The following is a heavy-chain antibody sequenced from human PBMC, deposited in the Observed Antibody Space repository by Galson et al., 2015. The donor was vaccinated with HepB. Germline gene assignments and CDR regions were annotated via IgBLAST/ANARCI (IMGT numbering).Heavy chain of an antibody. CDR1: GFTFSSYS. J-gene: IGHJ4*02. D-gene: IGHD3-3*01. Sequence: SLRLSCAASGFTFSSYSMNWVRQAPGKGLEWVSYISSSSSTIYYADSVKGRFTISRDNAKNSLYLQMNSLRAEDTAVYYCARDGDFWSGYSALLDYWGQGTLVTVSS. V-gene: IGHV3-48*04. CDR2: ISSSSSTI. CDR3: ARDGDFWSGYSALLDY.